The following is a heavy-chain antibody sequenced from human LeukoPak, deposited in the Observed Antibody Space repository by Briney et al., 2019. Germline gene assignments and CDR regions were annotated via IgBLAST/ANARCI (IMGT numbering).Heavy chain of an antibody. CDR2: ISAYNGNT. J-gene: IGHJ4*02. D-gene: IGHD4-23*01. V-gene: IGHV1-18*01. CDR3: ARSSSAEWELVGDY. CDR1: GYTFTSYG. Sequence: VASVKVSCKASGYTFTSYGISWVRQAPGQGLEWMGWISAYNGNTNYAQKLQGRVTMTTDTSTSTAYMEPRSLRSDDTAVYYCARSSSAEWELVGDYWGQGTLVTVSS.